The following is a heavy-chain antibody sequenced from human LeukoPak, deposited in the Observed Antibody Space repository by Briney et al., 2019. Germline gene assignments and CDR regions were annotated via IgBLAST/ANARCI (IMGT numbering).Heavy chain of an antibody. CDR3: AKEFDDFWSGYYHY. V-gene: IGHV3-30*02. CDR1: GFTFSSYG. Sequence: GGSLRLSCAASGFTFSSYGMHWVRQAPGKGLEWVAFIRYDGSNKYYADSVKGRFTISRDNSKNTLYLQMNSLRAEDTAVYYCAKEFDDFWSGYYHYWGQGTLVTVSS. CDR2: IRYDGSNK. J-gene: IGHJ4*02. D-gene: IGHD3-3*01.